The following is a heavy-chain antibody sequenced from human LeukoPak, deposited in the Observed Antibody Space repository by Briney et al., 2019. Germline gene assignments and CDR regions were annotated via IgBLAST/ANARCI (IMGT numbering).Heavy chain of an antibody. D-gene: IGHD7-27*01. J-gene: IGHJ3*02. CDR3: ARLSGVRIGAFDI. CDR2: IYYSGST. Sequence: SETLSPTCTVSGGSISSYYWSWIRQPPGKGLEWIGYIYYSGSTNYNPSLKSRVTISVDTSKNQFSLKLSSVTAADTAVYYCARLSGVRIGAFDIWGQGTMVTVSS. V-gene: IGHV4-59*08. CDR1: GGSISSYY.